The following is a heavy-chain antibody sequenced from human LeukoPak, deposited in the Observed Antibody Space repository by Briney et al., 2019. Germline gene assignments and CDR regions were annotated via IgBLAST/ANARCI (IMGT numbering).Heavy chain of an antibody. CDR2: INPSGGST. D-gene: IGHD3-10*01. V-gene: IGHV1-46*01. Sequence: ASVKVSCKVSGYTLTELSMHWVRQAPGQGLEWMGIINPSGGSTSYAQKFQGRVTMTRDTSTSTVYMELSSLRSEDTAVYYCAREDTMVRGVMWDYWGQGTLVTVSS. J-gene: IGHJ4*02. CDR1: GYTLTELS. CDR3: AREDTMVRGVMWDY.